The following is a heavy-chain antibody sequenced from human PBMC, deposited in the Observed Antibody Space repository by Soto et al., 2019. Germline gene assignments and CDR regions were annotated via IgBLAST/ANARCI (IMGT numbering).Heavy chain of an antibody. Sequence: SETLSLTCTVSGGSISSGGYYWSWIRQHPGKGLEWIGYIYYSGSTYYNPSLKSRVTISVDTSKNQFSLKLSSVTAADTAVYYCARGQDSTYYDFWSGYCSWFDPWGQGTLVTAPQ. CDR2: IYYSGST. CDR1: GGSISSGGYY. J-gene: IGHJ5*02. D-gene: IGHD3-3*01. V-gene: IGHV4-31*03. CDR3: ARGQDSTYYDFWSGYCSWFDP.